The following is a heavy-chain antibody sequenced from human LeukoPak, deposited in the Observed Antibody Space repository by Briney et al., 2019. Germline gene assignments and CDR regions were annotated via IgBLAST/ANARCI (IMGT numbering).Heavy chain of an antibody. CDR3: ASWYSSSSVPYYYYYMDV. V-gene: IGHV1-2*06. D-gene: IGHD6-6*01. CDR2: INPNSGGT. CDR1: GYTFTSYG. Sequence: ASVKVSCKASGYTFTSYGISWVRQAPGQGLEWMGRINPNSGGTNYAQKFQGRVTMTRDTSISTAYMELSRLRSDDTAVYYCASWYSSSSVPYYYYYMDVWGKGTTVTVSS. J-gene: IGHJ6*03.